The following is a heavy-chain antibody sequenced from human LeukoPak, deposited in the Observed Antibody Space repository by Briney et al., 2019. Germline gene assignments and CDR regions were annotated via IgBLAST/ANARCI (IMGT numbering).Heavy chain of an antibody. CDR3: ARAAYNSSPDY. CDR2: IVSDGSGT. CDR1: GFTFSSYW. D-gene: IGHD6-6*01. J-gene: IGHJ4*02. V-gene: IGHV3-74*01. Sequence: PGGSLRLSCAASGFTFSSYWMVCVRQTPEKGLVWVSHIVSDGSGTSYADSVKGRFTISRDNAKDTLYLQMDSLRTEDTAVYYCARAAYNSSPDYWGQGTLVTVSS.